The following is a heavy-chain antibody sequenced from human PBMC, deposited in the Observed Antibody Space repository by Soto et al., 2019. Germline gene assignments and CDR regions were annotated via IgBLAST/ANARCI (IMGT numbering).Heavy chain of an antibody. CDR2: FDPEDGET. D-gene: IGHD4-17*01. V-gene: IGHV1-24*01. CDR3: ATHGGIYGGNSPNWYFEL. CDR1: GYTLTELS. Sequence: ASVKVSCKVSGYTLTELSMHWVRQAPGKGLEWMGGFDPEDGETIYAQKFQGRVTMTEDTSTDTAYMELSSLRSEDTAVYYCATHGGIYGGNSPNWYFELWGRGSLVTVSS. J-gene: IGHJ2*01.